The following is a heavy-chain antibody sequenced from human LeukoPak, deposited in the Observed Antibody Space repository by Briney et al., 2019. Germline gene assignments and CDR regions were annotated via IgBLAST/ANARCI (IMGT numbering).Heavy chain of an antibody. V-gene: IGHV3-21*01. CDR1: GFTFSSYS. CDR2: ISSSSSYI. Sequence: KPGGSLRLSCAASGFTFSSYSMNWVRQAPGKGLEWVSSISSSSSYIYYADSVKGRFTISRDNSKNTLYLQMNSLRAEDTAVYYCAKDVVDIVATTRPLPWGQGTLVTVSS. J-gene: IGHJ5*02. D-gene: IGHD5-12*01. CDR3: AKDVVDIVATTRPLP.